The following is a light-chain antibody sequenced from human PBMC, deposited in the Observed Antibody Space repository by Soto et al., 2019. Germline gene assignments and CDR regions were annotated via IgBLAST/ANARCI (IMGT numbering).Light chain of an antibody. J-gene: IGLJ3*02. Sequence: QSVLTQPPSVSAAPGQRVTISCSGSSSNIENNYVSWYQQLPGTAPKLLIYDNNKRPSGIPDRFSGSKSGTSATLGITGLQTGDEADYYCGTWDSTLSAGVFGGGTKLTVL. CDR3: GTWDSTLSAGV. V-gene: IGLV1-51*01. CDR2: DNN. CDR1: SSNIENNY.